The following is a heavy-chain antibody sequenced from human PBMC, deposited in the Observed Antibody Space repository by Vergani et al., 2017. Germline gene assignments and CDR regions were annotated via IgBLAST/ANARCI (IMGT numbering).Heavy chain of an antibody. CDR1: GYTFTNYY. D-gene: IGHD2-2*02. Sequence: QVLLVQSGAEVKKPGASVRVSCKTSGYTFTNYYIHWVRQAPGQGLEWMGIINPSGGSTTYAQQFQGRLTMTRDTSTSTVYMDLSNLRSEDPAVYYCARGQAGYQVLYRAYFDPWGQGTLVTVSS. CDR3: ARGQAGYQVLYRAYFDP. J-gene: IGHJ5*02. V-gene: IGHV1-46*01. CDR2: INPSGGST.